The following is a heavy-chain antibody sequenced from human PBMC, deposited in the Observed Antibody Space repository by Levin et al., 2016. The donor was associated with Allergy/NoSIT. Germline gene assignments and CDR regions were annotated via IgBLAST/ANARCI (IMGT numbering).Heavy chain of an antibody. D-gene: IGHD2-15*01. V-gene: IGHV3-23*01. J-gene: IGHJ4*02. CDR3: AKRQGLQVQNWSFDY. CDR2: IFKSGDETT. Sequence: GGSLRLSCATSGFTFSLYAMSWVRQAPGKGLEWVSVIFKSGDETTHYADSVTGRFTISRDNSKNMLYLQMNNLRTEDTALYYCAKRQGLQVQNWSFDYWGLGTLVTVSS. CDR1: GFTFSLYA.